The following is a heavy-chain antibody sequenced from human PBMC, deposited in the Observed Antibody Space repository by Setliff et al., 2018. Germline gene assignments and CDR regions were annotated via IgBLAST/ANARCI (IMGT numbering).Heavy chain of an antibody. D-gene: IGHD5-18*01. J-gene: IGHJ4*02. V-gene: IGHV5-51*01. CDR2: IYPGDSET. CDR1: GYTFSTYW. Sequence: GESLKISCKGSGYTFSTYWIGWVRQMPGKGLEWMGIIYPGDSETRYSPSFEGQVSISADTSISTAYLQWSSLKASDTAMYYCARGMEDTAMLAYWGQGTLVTAPQ. CDR3: ARGMEDTAMLAY.